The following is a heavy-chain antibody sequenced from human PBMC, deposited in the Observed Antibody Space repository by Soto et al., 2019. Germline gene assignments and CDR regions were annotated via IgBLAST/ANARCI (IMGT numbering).Heavy chain of an antibody. CDR2: IHSDGSST. CDR1: GFTFNYYW. D-gene: IGHD2-21*02. Sequence: EVQLVESEGGLVQRGGSLRLSCAASGFTFNYYWMHWVRQAPGQGLVWVSHIHSDGSSTTYADSVKGRFTISRDNAKNTLYLQMNSLRAEDTDVYYCARGDKGGFDLWGQGTTVTVSS. CDR3: ARGDKGGFDL. J-gene: IGHJ3*01. V-gene: IGHV3-74*01.